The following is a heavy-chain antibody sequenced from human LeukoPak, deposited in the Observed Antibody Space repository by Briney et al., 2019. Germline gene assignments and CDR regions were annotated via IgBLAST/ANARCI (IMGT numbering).Heavy chain of an antibody. Sequence: ASVKVSCKASGYTFTGYYMHWVRQAPGQGLEWMGWINPNSGGTNYAQKFQGRVTMTRDTSISTAYMELSRLRSDDTAVYYCARERYGSSYFDSWGQGTLVTVSS. J-gene: IGHJ4*02. CDR2: INPNSGGT. CDR3: ARERYGSSYFDS. CDR1: GYTFTGYY. V-gene: IGHV1-2*02. D-gene: IGHD5-24*01.